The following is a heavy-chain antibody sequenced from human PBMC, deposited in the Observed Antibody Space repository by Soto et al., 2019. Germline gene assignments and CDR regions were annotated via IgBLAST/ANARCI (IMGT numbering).Heavy chain of an antibody. CDR3: ARGPCSNLECYGFDP. CDR2: INHSGST. CDR1: SPSFAGSS. Sequence: SDTLSLTCALVSPSFAGSSWTWISQPPGSGLECIVEINHSGSTNYNPSLKSRVTISVDTSKNQFSLKLTSVTAADTAVYYCARGPCSNLECYGFDPWGQGTLVTVS. J-gene: IGHJ5*02. D-gene: IGHD2-21*01. V-gene: IGHV4-34*01.